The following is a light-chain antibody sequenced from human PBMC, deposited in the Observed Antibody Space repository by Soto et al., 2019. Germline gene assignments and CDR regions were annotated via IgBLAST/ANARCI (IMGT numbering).Light chain of an antibody. J-gene: IGKJ1*01. V-gene: IGKV3-20*01. CDR2: DAS. CDR3: QQYGGSPTT. CDR1: QSDFNNH. Sequence: EIVLTQSPGTLSLSPGERATLSCRASQSDFNNHLGCYQQKPGHAPRRLSFDASFRATGIPDRFSGSVSGTDLTLTISRLDPEDFAGYYCQQYGGSPTTFGQGTNFDIK.